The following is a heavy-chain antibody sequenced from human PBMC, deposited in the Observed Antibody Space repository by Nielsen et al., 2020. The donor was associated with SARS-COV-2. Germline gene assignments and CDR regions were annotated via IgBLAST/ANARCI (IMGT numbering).Heavy chain of an antibody. CDR1: GYSFTSYC. CDR2: IYPGDSDT. D-gene: IGHD2-2*01. Sequence: GESLKISCKGSGYSFTSYCIGCVRQMPGKGLEWMGIIYPGDSDTRYSPSFQGQVTISADKSISTAYLQWSSLKASDTAMYYCARQDIVVVPAAEGWFDPWGQGTLVTVSS. CDR3: ARQDIVVVPAAEGWFDP. J-gene: IGHJ5*02. V-gene: IGHV5-51*01.